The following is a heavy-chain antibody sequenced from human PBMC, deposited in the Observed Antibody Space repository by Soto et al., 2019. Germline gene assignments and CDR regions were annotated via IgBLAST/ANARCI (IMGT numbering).Heavy chain of an antibody. D-gene: IGHD6-6*01. CDR3: ARDESSSSRGTYYFDY. Sequence: SLRLSSAASGFTFSSYGMHWVRQAPGKGLEWVAVIWYDGSNKYYADSVKGRFTISRDNSKNTLYLQMNSLRAEDTAVYYCARDESSSSRGTYYFDYWGQGTLVTVSS. V-gene: IGHV3-33*01. J-gene: IGHJ4*02. CDR2: IWYDGSNK. CDR1: GFTFSSYG.